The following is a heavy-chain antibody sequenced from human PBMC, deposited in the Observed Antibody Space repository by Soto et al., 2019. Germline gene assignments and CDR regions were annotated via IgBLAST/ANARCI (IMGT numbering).Heavy chain of an antibody. V-gene: IGHV3-30-3*01. J-gene: IGHJ4*02. Sequence: PVVSKRDSGEASGVTCRGHAVDWVRKDPGKGLEWAAVISYDGSIKYYADSVKGRFTISRDNSKNTLSLQMNSLRPEDTAVYYCAREIASFGYDSSGSDYWGQGTLVTVSS. D-gene: IGHD3-22*01. CDR3: AREIASFGYDSSGSDY. CDR1: GVTCRGHA. CDR2: ISYDGSIK.